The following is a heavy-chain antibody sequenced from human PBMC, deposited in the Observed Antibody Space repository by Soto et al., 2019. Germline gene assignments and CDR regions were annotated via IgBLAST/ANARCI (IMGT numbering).Heavy chain of an antibody. CDR3: ARRAVVAVTGSLDNWLDP. CDR1: GCSITSYN. CDR2: VYNSGST. D-gene: IGHD2-21*01. V-gene: IGHV4-59*01. Sequence: SETLSLTCTVSGCSITSYNWNWLRQPPGKALEWIGYVYNSGSTNYNPSLKSRVTISVDTSKNQFSLKVNSVTAADTAVYYCARRAVVAVTGSLDNWLDPWGQGILVTVSS. J-gene: IGHJ5*02.